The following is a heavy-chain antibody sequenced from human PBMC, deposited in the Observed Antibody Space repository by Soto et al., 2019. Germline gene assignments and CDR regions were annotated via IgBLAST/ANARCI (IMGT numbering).Heavy chain of an antibody. J-gene: IGHJ6*02. CDR3: ARGEITLLGGMDV. D-gene: IGHD3-10*01. Sequence: SETLSLTCTVSGGSFRGYYGDWVRQPPGKGLEWIGEINHSGSSNYHPSLKSRVTISVATSKNQFSLTVNSVTPADTAVYYCARGEITLLGGMDVWGQGTTVTVSS. V-gene: IGHV4-34*01. CDR2: INHSGSS. CDR1: GGSFRGYY.